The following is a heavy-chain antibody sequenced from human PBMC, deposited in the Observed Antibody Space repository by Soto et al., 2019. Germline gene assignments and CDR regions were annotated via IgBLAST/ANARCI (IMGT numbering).Heavy chain of an antibody. Sequence: XETLSLTCTVSGDSISNYFWSWIRQPAGKGLEWIGRFYSSGGTKYNPSLRSRVTMSVDTSKNQFSLKLTSVTAADTAVYYCARRDSVSSGRALDSWGQGTLVTVPS. V-gene: IGHV4-4*07. J-gene: IGHJ4*02. CDR3: ARRDSVSSGRALDS. CDR1: GDSISNYF. D-gene: IGHD2-15*01. CDR2: FYSSGGT.